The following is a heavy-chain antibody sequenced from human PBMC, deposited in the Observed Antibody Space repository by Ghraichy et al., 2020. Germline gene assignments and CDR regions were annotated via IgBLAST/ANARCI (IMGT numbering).Heavy chain of an antibody. CDR3: AHRRPLGTSLYWFCSDH. J-gene: IGHJ5*02. CDR2: IYWDDDK. V-gene: IGHV2-5*02. D-gene: IGHD2-8*02. Sequence: SGPTLVKPTQTLTLTCTFSGFSLSTSGVGVGWIRQPPGKALEWLALIYWDDDKFYSPSLKTRLTITKDTSKNQVVLTITNMDPVDTATYFCAHRRPLGTSLYWFCSDHFGQG. CDR1: GFSLSTSGVG.